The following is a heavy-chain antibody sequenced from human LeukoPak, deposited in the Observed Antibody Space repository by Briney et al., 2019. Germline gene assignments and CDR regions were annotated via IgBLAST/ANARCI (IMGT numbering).Heavy chain of an antibody. CDR1: GGSISSGGYY. D-gene: IGHD5-18*01. V-gene: IGHV4-31*03. CDR2: IYYSGST. Sequence: SETLSLTCTVSGGSISSGGYYWSWIRQHPGKGLEWIGYIYYSGSTYYNPSLKSRVTISVDTSKNQFPLKLSSVTAADTAVYYCARSGIQLWLPENWGQGTLSPSPQ. CDR3: ARSGIQLWLPEN. J-gene: IGHJ4*02.